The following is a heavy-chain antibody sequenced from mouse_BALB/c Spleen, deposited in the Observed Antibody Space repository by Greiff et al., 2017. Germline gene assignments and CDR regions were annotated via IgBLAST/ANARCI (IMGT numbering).Heavy chain of an antibody. CDR3: ARRGAHYGSDY. D-gene: IGHD1-1*01. CDR2: INPGSGGT. CDR1: GYAFTNYL. J-gene: IGHJ2*01. V-gene: IGHV1-54*01. Sequence: VQLQESGAELVRPGTSVKVSCKASGYAFTNYLIEWVKQRPGQGLEWIGVINPGSGGTNYNEKFKGKATLTADKSSSTAYMQLSSLTSDDSAVYFCARRGAHYGSDYWGQGTTLTVSS.